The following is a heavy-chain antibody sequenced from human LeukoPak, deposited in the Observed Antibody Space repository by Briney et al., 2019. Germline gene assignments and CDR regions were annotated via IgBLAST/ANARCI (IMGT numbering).Heavy chain of an antibody. CDR2: INHSGST. V-gene: IGHV4-34*01. CDR3: ARDREGNWGSPNYFDY. J-gene: IGHJ4*02. CDR1: GGSFSGYY. D-gene: IGHD7-27*01. Sequence: SETLSLTCAVYGGSFSGYYWSWIRQPPGKGLEWIGEINHSGSTNYNPSLKSRVTISVDTSKNQFSLKLSSVTAADTAVYYCARDREGNWGSPNYFDYWGQGTLVTVSS.